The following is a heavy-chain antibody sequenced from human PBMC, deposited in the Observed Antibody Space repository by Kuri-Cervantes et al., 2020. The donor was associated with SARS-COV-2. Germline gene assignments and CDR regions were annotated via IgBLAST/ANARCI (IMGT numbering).Heavy chain of an antibody. V-gene: IGHV3-30*18. CDR1: GFNFSTTD. Sequence: GGSLRLSCVASGFNFSTTDMHWVRQAPGKGLEWVTFISSDGKNKKCMASGKGRFTIFRDNSQNKLYLQMRSLRPEDTAMYYCAKDGAGAHDFWGQGTLVTVSS. J-gene: IGHJ4*02. CDR2: ISSDGKNK. D-gene: IGHD4/OR15-4a*01. CDR3: AKDGAGAHDF.